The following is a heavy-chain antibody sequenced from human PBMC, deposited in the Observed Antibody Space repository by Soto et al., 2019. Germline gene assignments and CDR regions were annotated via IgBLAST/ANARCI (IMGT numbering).Heavy chain of an antibody. J-gene: IGHJ5*02. CDR3: ARPDYNKGVYYWFDP. CDR2: ISSSSSYI. V-gene: IGHV3-21*01. Sequence: EVQLVESGGGLVKPGGSLRLSCAASGFTFSSYSMNWVRQAPGKGLEWVSSISSSSSYIYYGDSVKGRFTISRDNAKNLLYLQMNSQRGKDTAVYYCARPDYNKGVYYWFDPWGHGTLVTVSS. D-gene: IGHD2-8*01. CDR1: GFTFSSYS.